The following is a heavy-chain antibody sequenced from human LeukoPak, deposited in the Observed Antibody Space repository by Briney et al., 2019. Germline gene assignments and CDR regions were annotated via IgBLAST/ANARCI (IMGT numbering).Heavy chain of an antibody. J-gene: IGHJ4*02. V-gene: IGHV1-24*01. CDR3: ATDRRYYYDSSGYSLRY. CDR1: GYTLTELS. CDR2: FDPEDGET. D-gene: IGHD3-22*01. Sequence: ASVKVSCKVSGYTLTELSMHWVRQAPGKGLEWMGGFDPEDGETIYAQKFQGRVTMTEDTSTDTAYMELSSLRSEGTAVYYCATDRRYYYDSSGYSLRYWGQGTLVTVSS.